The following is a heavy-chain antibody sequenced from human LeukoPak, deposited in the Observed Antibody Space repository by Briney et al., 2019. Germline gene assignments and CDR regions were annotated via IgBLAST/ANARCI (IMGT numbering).Heavy chain of an antibody. CDR1: GFTFDDYA. D-gene: IGHD2-2*01. J-gene: IGHJ6*02. V-gene: IGHV3-9*01. Sequence: GGSLRLSCAASGFTFDDYAMHWVRQAPGKGLEWVSGISWNSGSIGYAVSVKGRFTISRDNAKNSLYLQMNSLRAEDTALYYCAKDKDCSSTSCYYYYGMDVWGQGTTVTVSS. CDR3: AKDKDCSSTSCYYYYGMDV. CDR2: ISWNSGSI.